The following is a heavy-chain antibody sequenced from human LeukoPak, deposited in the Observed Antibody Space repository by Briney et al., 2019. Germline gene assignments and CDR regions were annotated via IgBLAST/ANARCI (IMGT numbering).Heavy chain of an antibody. CDR2: IFSSGTT. CDR3: ARNIVVVIAGDAFDI. V-gene: IGHV4-4*07. J-gene: IGHJ3*02. CDR1: GGSINNYV. D-gene: IGHD2-21*01. Sequence: PSETLSLTCTVSGGSINNYVLIWIRQPAGKRLEWIGRIFSSGTTNYNPSLKSRATMSVDTSKNQFSLKLSSVTAADTAVYYCARNIVVVIAGDAFDIWGQGTMVTVSS.